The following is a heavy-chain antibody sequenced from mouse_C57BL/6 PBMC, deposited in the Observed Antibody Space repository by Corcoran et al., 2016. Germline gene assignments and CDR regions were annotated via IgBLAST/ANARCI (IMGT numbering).Heavy chain of an antibody. Sequence: EVQLQQSGPELVKPGASVKISCKASGYTFTDYYMNWVKQSHGKSLEWIGDINPNNGGTSYNQKFKGKATLTVDKSSSTAYMELRSLTSEDSAVYYCARSPFITTVVPGYFDVWGTGTTVTVSS. CDR2: INPNNGGT. CDR3: ARSPFITTVVPGYFDV. D-gene: IGHD1-1*01. J-gene: IGHJ1*03. V-gene: IGHV1-26*01. CDR1: GYTFTDYY.